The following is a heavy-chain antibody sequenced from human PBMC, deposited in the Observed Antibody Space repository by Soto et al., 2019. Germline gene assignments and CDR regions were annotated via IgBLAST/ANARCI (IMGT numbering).Heavy chain of an antibody. D-gene: IGHD3-3*01. Sequence: PGESLKISCKGSGYSFTSYWIGWVRQMPGKGLEWMGIIYPGDSDTRYSPSFQGQVTISADKSISAAYLQWSSLKASDTAMYYCARQGQNTIFVSRFDPWGQGTLVTVSS. V-gene: IGHV5-51*01. J-gene: IGHJ5*02. CDR1: GYSFTSYW. CDR3: ARQGQNTIFVSRFDP. CDR2: IYPGDSDT.